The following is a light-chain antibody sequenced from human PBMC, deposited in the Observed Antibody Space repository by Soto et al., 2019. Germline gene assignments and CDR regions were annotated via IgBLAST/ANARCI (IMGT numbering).Light chain of an antibody. J-gene: IGKJ1*01. Sequence: EVVMTQSPATLSVSPGERATLSCRASESGIRRLAWYQQKPGQAPRLLIYGASTRATAIPARFSGSGSGTEFTLTISRLQSEDSSVYYCQQYSTGGTVGQGTKVELK. CDR1: ESGIRR. CDR2: GAS. CDR3: QQYSTGGT. V-gene: IGKV3-15*01.